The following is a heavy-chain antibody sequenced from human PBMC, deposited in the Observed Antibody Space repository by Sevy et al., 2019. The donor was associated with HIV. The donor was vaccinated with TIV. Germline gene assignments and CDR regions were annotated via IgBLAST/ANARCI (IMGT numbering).Heavy chain of an antibody. D-gene: IGHD6-19*01. CDR2: ISGSGGST. CDR1: GFTFSSYA. CDR3: AKQSGDSQWLVDLDY. J-gene: IGHJ4*02. V-gene: IGHV3-23*01. Sequence: GGSLRLSCAASGFTFSSYAMSWVRQAPGKGLEWVSAISGSGGSTYYADSVKGRFTISRDNSKNTLYPQMNSLRAEDTAVYYCAKQSGDSQWLVDLDYWGQGTLVTVSS.